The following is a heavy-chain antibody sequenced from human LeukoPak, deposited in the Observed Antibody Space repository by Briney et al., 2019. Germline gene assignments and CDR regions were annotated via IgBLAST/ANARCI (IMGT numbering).Heavy chain of an antibody. CDR1: GFTFSNAW. Sequence: GGSLRLSCAASGFTFSNAWMSWVRQAPGKGLEWVGRIKNKTGGGTTDYAAPVKGRFTISRDDSKNTLYLQMNSLKTEDPAVYYCTTDNYDSSGYYAGDYWGQGTLVTVSS. CDR3: TTDNYDSSGYYAGDY. CDR2: IKNKTGGGTT. D-gene: IGHD3-22*01. V-gene: IGHV3-15*01. J-gene: IGHJ4*02.